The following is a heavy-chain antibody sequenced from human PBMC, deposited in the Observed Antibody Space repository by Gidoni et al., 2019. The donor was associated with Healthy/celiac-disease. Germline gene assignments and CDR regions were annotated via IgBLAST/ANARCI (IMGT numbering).Heavy chain of an antibody. V-gene: IGHV4-38-2*02. Sequence: GLVKPSETLSLTCTVSDYSISSGYYWGWILQPPEKGLEWIGSIYHSESTYYNPSLKRRVTISVDTSKNQFSRRLSSVTTADTAVYYSARAHIAIAVAGTLDFDYWGQGTLVTVSS. D-gene: IGHD6-19*01. CDR2: IYHSEST. CDR3: ARAHIAIAVAGTLDFDY. J-gene: IGHJ4*02. CDR1: DYSISSGYY.